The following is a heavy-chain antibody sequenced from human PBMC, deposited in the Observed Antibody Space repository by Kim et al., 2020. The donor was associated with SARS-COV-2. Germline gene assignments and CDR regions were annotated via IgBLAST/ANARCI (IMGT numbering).Heavy chain of an antibody. D-gene: IGHD6-19*01. J-gene: IGHJ4*02. CDR2: ISSSSTI. CDR1: GFTFSSYS. V-gene: IGHV3-48*04. CDR3: ARVQFVAVAGPAGYFDY. Sequence: GGSLRLSCAASGFTFSSYSMSWVRQPPGKGLECVSHISSSSTIYYADSMKGRFTISRDNAKNSLYLQMNSLRADDTAVYYCARVQFVAVAGPAGYFDYWGQGTLVTVSS.